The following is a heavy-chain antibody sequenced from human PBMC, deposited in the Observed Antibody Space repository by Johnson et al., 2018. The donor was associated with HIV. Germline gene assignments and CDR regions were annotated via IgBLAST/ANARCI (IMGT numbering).Heavy chain of an antibody. CDR2: ISYDGSNK. CDR1: GFIFSSYA. D-gene: IGHD3-22*01. J-gene: IGHJ3*02. CDR3: AREGGTFYDSSGSLAFDI. V-gene: IGHV3-30-3*01. Sequence: QVQLVESGGGLVQPGGSLRLSCAASGFIFSSYAIHWVRQAPGKGLEWVAVISYDGSNKYYADSVKGRFTICRDNSKNTLYLQMNRLRAEDTAVYYCAREGGTFYDSSGSLAFDIWGQGTMVTVSS.